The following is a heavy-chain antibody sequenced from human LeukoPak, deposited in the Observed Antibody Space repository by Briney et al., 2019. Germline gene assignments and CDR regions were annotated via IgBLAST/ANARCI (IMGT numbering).Heavy chain of an antibody. CDR2: FYYGGRS. D-gene: IGHD2-15*01. V-gene: IGHV4-59*08. CDR3: ARYYCSGSSCYSTNWFDP. Sequence: PSETLSLTCTVSGGSISSYYWSWIRQPPGKGLEWLGYFYYGGRSNNNPTLTSRVTMSVDTSKNQFSLKLTSVTAADTAVYFCARYYCSGSSCYSTNWFDPWGQGTLVTVSS. J-gene: IGHJ5*02. CDR1: GGSISSYY.